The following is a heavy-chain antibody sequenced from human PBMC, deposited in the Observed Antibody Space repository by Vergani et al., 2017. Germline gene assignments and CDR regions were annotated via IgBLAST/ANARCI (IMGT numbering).Heavy chain of an antibody. Sequence: QVQLQESGPGLVKPSQTLSLTCTVSGGSISSGSYYWSWIRQPAGKGLEWIGRIYTSGSTNYNPSLKSRVTISVDTSKNQFSLKLSSVTAADTAVYYCAKTYYYGSGSHYPFDYWGQGTLVTVSS. J-gene: IGHJ4*02. CDR1: GGSISSGSYY. CDR2: IYTSGST. CDR3: AKTYYYGSGSHYPFDY. V-gene: IGHV4-61*02. D-gene: IGHD3-10*01.